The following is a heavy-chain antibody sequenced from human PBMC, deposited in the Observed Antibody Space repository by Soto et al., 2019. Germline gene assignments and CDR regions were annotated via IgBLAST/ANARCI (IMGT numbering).Heavy chain of an antibody. Sequence: SGPTLVNPTQTLTLTCTFSGFSLSTSGMCVSWIRRPPGKALEWLARIDWDDDKYYSTSLKTRLTISKHTSKNQVVLTMTNMDPVDTATYYCARISGSYYVFDYWGQGTLVTVSS. CDR3: ARISGSYYVFDY. CDR2: IDWDDDK. V-gene: IGHV2-70*11. CDR1: GFSLSTSGMC. J-gene: IGHJ4*02. D-gene: IGHD1-26*01.